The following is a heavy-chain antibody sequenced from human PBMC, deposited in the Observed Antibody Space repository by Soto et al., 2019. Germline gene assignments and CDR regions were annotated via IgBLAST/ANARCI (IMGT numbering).Heavy chain of an antibody. CDR2: VYYSGST. CDR3: VRDYLLTGFDT. D-gene: IGHD3-9*01. V-gene: IGHV4-59*01. CDR1: NGSIGTYY. J-gene: IGHJ5*02. Sequence: ETLSLTCTVSNGSIGTYYWTWVRQPPGKGLEWIGYVYYSGSTNYNPSLKSRVGMSIDTSKNQFSLELKSVTAADTATYFCVRDYLLTGFDTWGQGTLVTVSS.